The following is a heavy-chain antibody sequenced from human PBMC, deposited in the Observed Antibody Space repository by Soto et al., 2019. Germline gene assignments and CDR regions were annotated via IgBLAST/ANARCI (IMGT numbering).Heavy chain of an antibody. CDR2: INPEGSAE. Sequence: EMQLVESGGALVQPGGSLRLSCAASGFTFSSSWMAWVRQAPGKGLEWVANINPEGSAEYYVDSVKGRFTISRDNAKNSLYLQMNSMRLEDTDLYFCARHGVWCVDFWGQGTLVSISS. J-gene: IGHJ4*02. CDR3: ARHGVWCVDF. V-gene: IGHV3-7*02. D-gene: IGHD2-8*02. CDR1: GFTFSSSW.